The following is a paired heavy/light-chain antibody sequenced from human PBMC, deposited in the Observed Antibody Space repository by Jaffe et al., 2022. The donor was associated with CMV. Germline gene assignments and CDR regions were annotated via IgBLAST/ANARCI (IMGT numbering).Heavy chain of an antibody. CDR2: IYYSGST. CDR1: GGSISSSSYY. J-gene: IGHJ4*02. Sequence: LQLQESGPGLVKPSETLSLTCTVSGGSISSSSYYWGWIRQPPGKGLEWIGSIYYSGSTYYNPSLKSRVTISVDTSKNQFSLKLSSVTAADTAVYYCARQGYNYYYFDYWGQGTLVTVSS. CDR3: ARQGYNYYYFDY. D-gene: IGHD5-18*01. V-gene: IGHV4-39*01.
Light chain of an antibody. CDR2: GAS. J-gene: IGKJ4*01. Sequence: DIQMTQSPSSVSASVGDRVTINCRASQGISRWLAWYQQKPGKAPKLLIYGASSLQSGVPSRFSGSGSGTDFTLTINSLQPEDFATYYCQQANNFPFGGGTKVEIK. V-gene: IGKV1D-12*01. CDR3: QQANNFP. CDR1: QGISRW.